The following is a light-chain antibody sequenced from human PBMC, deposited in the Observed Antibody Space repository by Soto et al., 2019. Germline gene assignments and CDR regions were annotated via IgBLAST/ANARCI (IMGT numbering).Light chain of an antibody. J-gene: IGLJ1*01. CDR2: DVS. CDR1: SSDVGGYDY. V-gene: IGLV2-14*03. Sequence: ALTQPASVSGSPGQSITISCTGTSSDVGGYDYVSWYQHHPGKAPKLMIYDVSNRPSGVSNRFSGSKSGYTASLTISGLQAEDEADYYCSSYTSSSTPPYVFGTGTKVTVL. CDR3: SSYTSSSTPPYV.